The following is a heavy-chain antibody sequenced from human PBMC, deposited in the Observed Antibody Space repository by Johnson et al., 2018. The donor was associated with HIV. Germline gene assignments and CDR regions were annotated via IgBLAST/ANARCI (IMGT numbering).Heavy chain of an antibody. Sequence: EVQLVESGGGVLRPGGSLRLSCAASGFTFSDHYMDWVRQAPGKGLEWVARTRDKANGYSTEYAAPVKGRFTISRDASKDSLYLQMNSLKSEDTAVYFCARRAYTSGWYAAFDLWGQGTMVTVSS. CDR3: ARRAYTSGWYAAFDL. CDR1: GFTFSDHY. V-gene: IGHV3-72*01. CDR2: TRDKANGYST. D-gene: IGHD6-19*01. J-gene: IGHJ3*01.